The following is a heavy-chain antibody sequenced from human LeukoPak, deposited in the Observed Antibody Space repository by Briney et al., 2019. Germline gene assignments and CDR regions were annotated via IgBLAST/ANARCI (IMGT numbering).Heavy chain of an antibody. V-gene: IGHV1-2*06. CDR2: INPNSGGT. Sequence: ASVKVSCKASGYTFTGYYMHWVRQAPGQGLEWMGRINPNSGGTNYAQKFQGRVTMTRDTSISTAYVELSRLRSDDTAVYYCARESGRRGVATIFGYWGQGTLVTVSS. J-gene: IGHJ4*02. CDR3: ARESGRRGVATIFGY. D-gene: IGHD5-12*01. CDR1: GYTFTGYY.